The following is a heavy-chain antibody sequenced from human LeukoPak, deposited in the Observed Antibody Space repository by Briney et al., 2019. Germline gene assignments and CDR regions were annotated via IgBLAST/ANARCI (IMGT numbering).Heavy chain of an antibody. CDR2: ISGSNGNT. V-gene: IGHV1-18*01. CDR3: ARDSLYFYDDSGHYHRDNGAFDI. D-gene: IGHD3-22*01. Sequence: GASVKVSCKASGYTFIDYGLSWVRQAPGQGPEWMGWISGSNGNTKFGQKFQGRVIMTTDTSTTTVYMELRSLRFDDTAVYYCARDSLYFYDDSGHYHRDNGAFDIWGQGTMVTVFS. CDR1: GYTFIDYG. J-gene: IGHJ3*02.